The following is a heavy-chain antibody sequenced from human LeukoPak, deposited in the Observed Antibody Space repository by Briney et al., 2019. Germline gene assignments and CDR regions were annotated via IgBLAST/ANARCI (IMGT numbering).Heavy chain of an antibody. CDR1: GGSISSGSYY. CDR2: IYTSGST. J-gene: IGHJ6*02. Sequence: SQTLSLTCTVSGGSISSGSYYWSWIRQPAGKGLEWIGRIYTSGSTNYNPSLKSRVTISVDTSKNQFSLKLSSVTAADTAVYYCARDVGSGWYKDYYYYGMDVWGQGTTVTVSS. D-gene: IGHD6-19*01. CDR3: ARDVGSGWYKDYYYYGMDV. V-gene: IGHV4-61*02.